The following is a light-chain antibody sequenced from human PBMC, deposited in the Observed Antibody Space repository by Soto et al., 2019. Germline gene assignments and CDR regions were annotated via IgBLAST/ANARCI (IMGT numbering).Light chain of an antibody. CDR2: QIS. V-gene: IGKV2-24*01. Sequence: DIVMTQTPLSSPVTLGQPASISCRSSQSLVPSDGNTYLSWLQQRPGQPPRLLIYQISDRFSGVPDRFSGSGAGSDFTLKISRVEAVDVGVYYCMQATQFPITFGQGTRLEVK. CDR3: MQATQFPIT. CDR1: QSLVPSDGNTY. J-gene: IGKJ5*01.